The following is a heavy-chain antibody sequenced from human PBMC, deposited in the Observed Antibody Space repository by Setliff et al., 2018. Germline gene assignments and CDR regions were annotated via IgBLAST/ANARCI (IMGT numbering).Heavy chain of an antibody. D-gene: IGHD3-10*01. J-gene: IGHJ4*02. CDR3: VREGPVQGDTYGFPYFDY. V-gene: IGHV3-64*02. Sequence: GGSLRLSCVASGFIISDYWMTWVRQAPRKGLQYVSAITANGGSTYYADSVKGRFTISTDIAKNSLYLQMSDLRVEDTAIYYCVREGPVQGDTYGFPYFDYWGQGIVVTVSS. CDR2: ITANGGST. CDR1: GFIISDYW.